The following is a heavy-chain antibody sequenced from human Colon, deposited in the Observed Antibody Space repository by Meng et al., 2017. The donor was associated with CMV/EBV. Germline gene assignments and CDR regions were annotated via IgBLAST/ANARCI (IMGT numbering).Heavy chain of an antibody. CDR3: ARAGARGVPVDY. CDR2: ISGSGIT. Sequence: QVQLQESGPGLVKPSETLSLTCTVSGGSIRGYYWTWIRQVAGKGLELIGRISGSGITDDNPSLRSRVTMSLDTSKNQLSLKVTSVTAADTAVYYCARAGARGVPVDYWGQGSLVTVSS. D-gene: IGHD3-10*01. J-gene: IGHJ4*02. CDR1: GGSIRGYY. V-gene: IGHV4-4*07.